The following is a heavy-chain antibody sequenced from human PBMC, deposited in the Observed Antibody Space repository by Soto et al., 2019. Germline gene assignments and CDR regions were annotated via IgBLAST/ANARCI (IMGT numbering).Heavy chain of an antibody. J-gene: IGHJ4*02. Sequence: SETLSLTCAVYGGSFSGYYWSWIRQPPGKGLEWIGEINHSGSTNYNPSLKSRVTISVDTSKNQFSLKLSPVTAADTAVYYCAAQYQLLDYWGQGTLVTVSS. V-gene: IGHV4-34*01. D-gene: IGHD2-2*01. CDR3: AAQYQLLDY. CDR1: GGSFSGYY. CDR2: INHSGST.